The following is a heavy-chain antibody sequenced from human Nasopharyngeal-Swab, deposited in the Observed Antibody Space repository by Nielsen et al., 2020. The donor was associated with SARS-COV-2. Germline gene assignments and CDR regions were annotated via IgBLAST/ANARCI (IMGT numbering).Heavy chain of an antibody. CDR1: GFTSSSYA. J-gene: IGHJ5*02. CDR3: AREGGNWFDP. Sequence: RGSLRLPCAASGFTSSSYAMHWVRQAPGKGLEWVAVISHDGSNKYYADSVKGRFTISRDNSKNTLYLQMNSLRAEDTAVYYCAREGGNWFDPWGQGTLVTVSS. CDR2: ISHDGSNK. D-gene: IGHD1-26*01. V-gene: IGHV3-30*04.